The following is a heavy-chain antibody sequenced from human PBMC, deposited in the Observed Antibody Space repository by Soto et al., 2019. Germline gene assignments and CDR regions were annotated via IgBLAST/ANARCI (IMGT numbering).Heavy chain of an antibody. CDR3: ARGGIVVVPAALSYYYYYMDA. CDR2: INHSGST. V-gene: IGHV4-34*01. CDR1: GGSFSGYY. J-gene: IGHJ6*03. D-gene: IGHD2-2*01. Sequence: SETLSLTCAVYGGSFSGYYWSWIRQPPGKGLEWIGEINHSGSTNYNPSLKSRVTISVDTSKNQFSLKLSSVTAADTAVYYCARGGIVVVPAALSYYYYYMDAWGKGTTVTVSS.